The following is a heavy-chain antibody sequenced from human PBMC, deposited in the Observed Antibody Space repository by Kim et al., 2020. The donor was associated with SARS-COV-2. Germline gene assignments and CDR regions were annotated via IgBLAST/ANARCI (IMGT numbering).Heavy chain of an antibody. CDR1: GFTFSSYG. J-gene: IGHJ6*01. CDR3: AKDMTGVRSGWFYYYYG. D-gene: IGHD6-19*01. V-gene: IGHV3-30*18. CDR2: ISYDGSNK. Sequence: GGSLRLSCVASGFTFSSYGMHWVRQAPGKGLEWVAVISYDGSNKYYADSVKGRFTISRDNSKNTLYLQMNSLRAEDTAVYYCAKDMTGVRSGWFYYYYG.